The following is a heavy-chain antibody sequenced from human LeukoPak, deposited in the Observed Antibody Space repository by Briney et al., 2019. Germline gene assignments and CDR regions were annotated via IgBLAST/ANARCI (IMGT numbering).Heavy chain of an antibody. CDR2: IKSKTDGGTT. CDR3: TSPDAY. Sequence: GGALRLSCAASGFTFSNAWMSWGRQAPGKGLEWGGRIKSKTDGGTTDYAAPVKGTFTISRDDSKNTLYLQMNSLKTEDTAVYYCTSPDAYWGQGTLVTVSS. J-gene: IGHJ4*02. CDR1: GFTFSNAW. V-gene: IGHV3-15*01. D-gene: IGHD1-14*01.